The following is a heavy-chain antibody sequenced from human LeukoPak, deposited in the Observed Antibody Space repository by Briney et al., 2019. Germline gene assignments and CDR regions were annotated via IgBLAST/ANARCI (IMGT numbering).Heavy chain of an antibody. CDR1: RGSISSGSYY. V-gene: IGHV4-39*07. J-gene: IGHJ6*04. Sequence: SQTLSLTCTVSRGSISSGSYYWSWIRQPPGKGLEWIGEINHSGSTNYNPSLKSRVTISVDTSKNQFSLKLSSVTAADTAVYYCARGWCSRTSCPPTTDLYGMDVWGKGTTVTVSS. CDR3: ARGWCSRTSCPPTTDLYGMDV. D-gene: IGHD2-2*01. CDR2: INHSGST.